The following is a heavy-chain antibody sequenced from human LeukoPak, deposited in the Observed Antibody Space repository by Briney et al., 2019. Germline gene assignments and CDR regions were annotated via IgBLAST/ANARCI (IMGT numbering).Heavy chain of an antibody. Sequence: GGSLRLSCAASGFTFSSYAMSWARQAPGKGLEWVSAISGSGGSTYYADSVKGRFTISRDNSKNTLYLQMNSLRAEDTAVYYCAKGLELVGYYFDYWGQGTLVTVSS. D-gene: IGHD1-7*01. CDR3: AKGLELVGYYFDY. CDR1: GFTFSSYA. V-gene: IGHV3-23*01. J-gene: IGHJ4*02. CDR2: ISGSGGST.